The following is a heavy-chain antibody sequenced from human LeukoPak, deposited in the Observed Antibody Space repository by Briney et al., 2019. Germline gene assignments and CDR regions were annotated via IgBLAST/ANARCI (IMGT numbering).Heavy chain of an antibody. Sequence: ASEALSLTCTVSGGSISSSSYYWGWIRQPPGKGLEWIGSIYYSGSTYYNPSLKSRVTISVDTSKNQFSLKLSSVTAADTAVYYCARQLGYCSSTSCYADKVDYWGQGTLVTVSS. J-gene: IGHJ4*02. V-gene: IGHV4-39*01. D-gene: IGHD2-2*01. CDR2: IYYSGST. CDR3: ARQLGYCSSTSCYADKVDY. CDR1: GGSISSSSYY.